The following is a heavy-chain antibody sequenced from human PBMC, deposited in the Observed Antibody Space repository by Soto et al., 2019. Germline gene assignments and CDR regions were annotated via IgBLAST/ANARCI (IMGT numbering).Heavy chain of an antibody. CDR2: VNGGGDST. D-gene: IGHD4-17*01. CDR1: GFSFSSFG. Sequence: GGPLRLSCIASGFSFSSFGMTWVRQAPGKGLEWVSTVNGGGDSTHYADSVKGRFSIFRDNSKNTVYLQMNSLRAEDSAIYYCVKDVGYGFILYDFWGQGTLVTVSS. CDR3: VKDVGYGFILYDF. V-gene: IGHV3-23*01. J-gene: IGHJ4*02.